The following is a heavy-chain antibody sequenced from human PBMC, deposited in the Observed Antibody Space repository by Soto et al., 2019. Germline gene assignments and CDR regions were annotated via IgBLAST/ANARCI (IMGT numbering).Heavy chain of an antibody. CDR2: ISYSGST. J-gene: IGHJ4*02. Sequence: SETLSLTCTISSDSISSYYWSWIRQPPGKRLEWIGYISYSGSTDYNPSLKSRVTISGDTSKNQFSLKVSSVTAADTAVYYCARGTSWQLPFDYWGQGTLVTVSS. CDR1: SDSISSYY. CDR3: ARGTSWQLPFDY. V-gene: IGHV4-59*01. D-gene: IGHD6-13*01.